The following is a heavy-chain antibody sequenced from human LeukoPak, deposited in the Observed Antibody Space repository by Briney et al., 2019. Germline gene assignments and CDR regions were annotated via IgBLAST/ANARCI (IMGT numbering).Heavy chain of an antibody. D-gene: IGHD2-2*01. J-gene: IGHJ6*03. V-gene: IGHV3-30*18. CDR1: GFIFSNYG. Sequence: GGSLRLSCAASGFIFSNYGMHWVRQAPGKGLEWVAVISYDGSNKYYADSVKGRFTISRDNSKNTVYLQMNSLRSGDTAVYYCAKDYQLLTSYYDYYMDVWGKGTTVTVSS. CDR3: AKDYQLLTSYYDYYMDV. CDR2: ISYDGSNK.